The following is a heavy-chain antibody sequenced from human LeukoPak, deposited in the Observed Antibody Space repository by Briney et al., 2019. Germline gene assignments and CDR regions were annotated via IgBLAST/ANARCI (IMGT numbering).Heavy chain of an antibody. V-gene: IGHV4-31*03. CDR1: GGSISRGGYY. J-gene: IGHJ3*02. D-gene: IGHD3-16*01. CDR2: IYYSGST. CDR3: ASGIIHGAFDI. Sequence: SETLSLTCTVSGGSISRGGYYWSWIRQHPGKGLEWIGYIYYSGSTYYNPSLKSRVTISVDTSKNQFSLKLSSVTAAATAVYYCASGIIHGAFDIWGQGTMVTVSS.